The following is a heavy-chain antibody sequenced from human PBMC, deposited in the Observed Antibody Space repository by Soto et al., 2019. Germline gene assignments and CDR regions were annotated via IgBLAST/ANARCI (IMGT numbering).Heavy chain of an antibody. CDR1: GYTFTSYA. J-gene: IGHJ5*02. D-gene: IGHD5-12*01. CDR3: AREVGDGYNYNWFDP. V-gene: IGHV1-3*01. CDR2: INASNGNT. Sequence: ASVKVSCKASGYTFTSYAMHWVRQAPGQRLEWMGEINASNGNTQYSQKFQGRVTITMDTSANTAYMELSCQRSEDSAVYYCAREVGDGYNYNWFDPWGQGTLVTVSS.